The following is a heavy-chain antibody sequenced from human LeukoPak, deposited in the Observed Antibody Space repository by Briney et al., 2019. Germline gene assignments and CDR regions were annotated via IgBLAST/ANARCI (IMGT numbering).Heavy chain of an antibody. V-gene: IGHV1-69*04. CDR1: GGTFSSYA. Sequence: SVKVSCKASGGTFSSYAISWVRQAPGQGLEWMGRIIPILGIANYAQKFQGRVTITADKSTSTAYMELSSLRSEDTAVYYCARSVLNCSGGSCPYYFDYWGQGTLVTVSS. D-gene: IGHD2-15*01. CDR2: IIPILGIA. CDR3: ARSVLNCSGGSCPYYFDY. J-gene: IGHJ4*02.